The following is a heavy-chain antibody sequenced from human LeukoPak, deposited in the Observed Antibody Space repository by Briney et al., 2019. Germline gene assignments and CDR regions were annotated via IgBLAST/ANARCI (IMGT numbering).Heavy chain of an antibody. CDR1: GGSISSYY. Sequence: PSETLSLTCTVSGGSISSYYWSWIRQPPGKGLAWIGFIYYSGSTNYNPSLKSRVTMSVDTSKKQFSLKLSSVTAADTALYYCARDYDYWGQGTLVTVSS. CDR3: ARDYDY. V-gene: IGHV4-59*12. J-gene: IGHJ4*02. CDR2: IYYSGST.